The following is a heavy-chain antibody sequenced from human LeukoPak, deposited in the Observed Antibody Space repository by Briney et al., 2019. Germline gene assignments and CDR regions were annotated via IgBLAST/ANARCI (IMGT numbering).Heavy chain of an antibody. CDR3: ARESCSGGSCYFDY. CDR2: ISYDGSNK. V-gene: IGHV3-30*04. Sequence: GGSLRLSCAASGFTFSSHAMHWVRQAPGKGLPWVAVISYDGSNKYYADSVKGRFTISRDNSKNTLYLQMNSLRAEDTAVYYCARESCSGGSCYFDYWGQGTLVTVSS. CDR1: GFTFSSHA. J-gene: IGHJ4*02. D-gene: IGHD2-15*01.